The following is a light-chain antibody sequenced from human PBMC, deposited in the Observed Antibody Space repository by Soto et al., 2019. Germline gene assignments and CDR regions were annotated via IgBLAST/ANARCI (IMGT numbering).Light chain of an antibody. CDR3: QQYEDFPLT. CDR2: DAS. J-gene: IGKJ5*01. Sequence: DIEMTQSPSSLSASVGDRVTITCQASQDINNYLNWYQQKTGRAPKLLIYDASSLESGVSSRFSGSGSGTHFTFTISSLQPDDIATYYCQQYEDFPLTFGQGTRLDIK. V-gene: IGKV1-33*01. CDR1: QDINNY.